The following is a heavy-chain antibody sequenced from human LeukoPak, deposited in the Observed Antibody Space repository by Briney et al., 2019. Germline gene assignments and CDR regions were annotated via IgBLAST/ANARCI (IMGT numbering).Heavy chain of an antibody. D-gene: IGHD5-24*01. CDR2: IIPIFGTA. Sequence: ASVTVSCTASGGTFTSYAISWVRQAPGQGLEWMGGIIPIFGTANYAQKFQGRVTITTDESTSTAYMELSSLRSEDTAVYYCARNRRDGYSAYYFDYWGQGTLVTVSS. CDR3: ARNRRDGYSAYYFDY. V-gene: IGHV1-69*05. J-gene: IGHJ4*02. CDR1: GGTFTSYA.